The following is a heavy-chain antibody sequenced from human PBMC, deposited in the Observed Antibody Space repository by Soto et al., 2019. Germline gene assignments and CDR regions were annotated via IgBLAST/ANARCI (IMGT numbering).Heavy chain of an antibody. D-gene: IGHD3-16*02. CDR2: INHSGST. CDR1: GGSFSGYY. J-gene: IGHJ4*02. V-gene: IGHV4-34*01. CDR3: ARDHSYDYIWGSYRYPFGNFDY. Sequence: LSLTCAVYGGSFSGYYWSWIRQPPGKGLEWIGEINHSGSTNYNPSLKSRVTISVDTSKNQFSLKLSSVTAADTAVYYCARDHSYDYIWGSYRYPFGNFDYWGQGTLVTVSS.